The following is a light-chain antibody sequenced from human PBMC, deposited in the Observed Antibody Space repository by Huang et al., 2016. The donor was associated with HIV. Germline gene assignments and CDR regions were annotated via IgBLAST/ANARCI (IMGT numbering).Light chain of an antibody. V-gene: IGKV2-28*01. CDR2: LGS. Sequence: IVMAQSPLSLPVTPGEPASISCNSSQSLLHSNGYNYLNWYLQKSGQSPQLLIYLGSNRASGVPDRFSGSGSGTDFTLEISRVEAEDVGIYYCMQALQTPLTCGQGTKVEL. CDR3: MQALQTPLT. J-gene: IGKJ1*01. CDR1: QSLLHSNGYNY.